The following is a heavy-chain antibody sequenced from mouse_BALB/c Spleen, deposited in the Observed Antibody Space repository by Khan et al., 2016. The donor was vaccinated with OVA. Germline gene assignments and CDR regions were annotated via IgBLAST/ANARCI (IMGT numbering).Heavy chain of an antibody. CDR2: INPHIGET. D-gene: IGHD1-1*01. V-gene: IGHV1-20*02. CDR3: TRIYRSDFDY. CDR1: GYSFTGYF. J-gene: IGHJ2*01. Sequence: VQLKQSGPELVKPGASVKISCKASGYSFTGYFMNWVMQSHGKSLEWIGRINPHIGETLYNQKFKDKATLTVDESSSTAHMELRSLASEVSAVYYCTRIYRSDFDYWGQGTTLTVSS.